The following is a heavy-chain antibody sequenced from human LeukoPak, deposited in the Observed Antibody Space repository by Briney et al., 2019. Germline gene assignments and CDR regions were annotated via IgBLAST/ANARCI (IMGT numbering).Heavy chain of an antibody. J-gene: IGHJ6*04. CDR3: ASRMRVGSYYGGDV. D-gene: IGHD1-26*01. Sequence: ASVKVSCKASGYTFTSYGISWVRQAPGQGLEWMGWISAYNGNTNYAQKLQGRVTMTTDTSTSTAYMELSSLRSEDTAVYYCASRMRVGSYYGGDVWGKGTTVTVSS. CDR2: ISAYNGNT. CDR1: GYTFTSYG. V-gene: IGHV1-18*01.